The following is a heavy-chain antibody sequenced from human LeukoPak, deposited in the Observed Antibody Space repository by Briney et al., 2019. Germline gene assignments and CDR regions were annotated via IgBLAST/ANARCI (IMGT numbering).Heavy chain of an antibody. CDR1: GFTFSSYW. CDR3: AKDRIVVVPAAYFDY. J-gene: IGHJ4*02. Sequence: GGSLRLSCAASGFTFSSYWMSWVRQAPGKGLEWVSAISGSGGSTYYADSVKGRFTISRDNSKNTLYLQMNSLRAEDTAVYYCAKDRIVVVPAAYFDYWGQGTLVTVSS. V-gene: IGHV3-23*01. D-gene: IGHD2-2*01. CDR2: ISGSGGST.